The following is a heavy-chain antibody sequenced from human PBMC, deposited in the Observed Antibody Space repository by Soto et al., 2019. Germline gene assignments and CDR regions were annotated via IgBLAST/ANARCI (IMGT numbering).Heavy chain of an antibody. D-gene: IGHD3-10*01. CDR3: ARDATWLGYYYGMDV. V-gene: IGHV3-7*03. Sequence: EVQLVESGGGWFQPGGSWRLSCAASGFTFGSFWWSWFGQAQGRGLGGVANIKQDGSEKYYVDSVKGRFTISRDNAKNSLYLQMNSLRAEDTAVYYCARDATWLGYYYGMDVWGQGTTVTVSS. CDR1: GFTFGSFW. CDR2: IKQDGSEK. J-gene: IGHJ6*02.